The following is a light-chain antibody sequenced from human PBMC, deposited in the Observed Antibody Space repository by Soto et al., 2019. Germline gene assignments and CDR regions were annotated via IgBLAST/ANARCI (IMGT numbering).Light chain of an antibody. CDR1: SSNIGNNY. CDR3: GTWDSSLSAVV. Sequence: QSVLTQPPSVSAAPGQKVTISCSGRSSNIGNNYASWYQQLPGTAPKLLIYDNNKRPSGIPDRFSGSKSGTSATLGITGLQTGDEADYYCGTWDSSLSAVVFGGGTKLTVL. CDR2: DNN. J-gene: IGLJ2*01. V-gene: IGLV1-51*01.